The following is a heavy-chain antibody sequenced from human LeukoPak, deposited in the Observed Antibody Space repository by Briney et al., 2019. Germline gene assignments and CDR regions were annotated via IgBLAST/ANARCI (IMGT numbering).Heavy chain of an antibody. Sequence: GGSLRLSCAASGFTFSSYAMSWVRQAPGKGLEWVSGISGSVGSTYYADSVKGRFTISRDNSKNTLYLQMNSLRAEDTAVYYCAKATPRSVLYDYWGQGTLVTVSS. CDR1: GFTFSSYA. CDR2: ISGSVGST. J-gene: IGHJ4*02. D-gene: IGHD2-15*01. CDR3: AKATPRSVLYDY. V-gene: IGHV3-23*01.